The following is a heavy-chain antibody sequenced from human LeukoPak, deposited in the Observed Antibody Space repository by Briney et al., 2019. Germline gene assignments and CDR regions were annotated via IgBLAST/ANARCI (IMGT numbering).Heavy chain of an antibody. D-gene: IGHD2-2*02. CDR3: TTTLLVPAAIARGGIVDY. CDR2: IKSKTGGGTT. J-gene: IGHJ4*02. CDR1: GFTLSNAW. V-gene: IGHV3-15*01. Sequence: PGGSLRLSCAASGFTLSNAWVSWVRQAPGKGLEWVGRIKSKTGGGTTDYAAPVKGRFTISRDDSKNTLYLQMNSLKTEDTAVYYCTTTLLVPAAIARGGIVDYWGQGTLVTVSS.